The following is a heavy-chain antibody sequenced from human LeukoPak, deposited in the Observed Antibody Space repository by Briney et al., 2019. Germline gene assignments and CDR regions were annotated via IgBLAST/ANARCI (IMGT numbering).Heavy chain of an antibody. Sequence: PSETLSLTCTVSGGSISSYYWSWIRQPPGQGLEWIGYIFHSGTTNYNPSLKSRVTISVDTSKNQFSLKLSSVIAADTAVYYCARDRYIFAGPDAYYYMDVWGKGTTVTISS. V-gene: IGHV4-59*01. J-gene: IGHJ6*03. CDR2: IFHSGTT. CDR3: ARDRYIFAGPDAYYYMDV. CDR1: GGSISSYY. D-gene: IGHD5-18*01.